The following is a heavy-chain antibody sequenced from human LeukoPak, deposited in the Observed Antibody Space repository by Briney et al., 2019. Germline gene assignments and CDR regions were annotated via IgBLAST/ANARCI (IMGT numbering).Heavy chain of an antibody. Sequence: GGSLRLSCAASGFTFDDYAIHWVRQAPGKGLEWVSGVSWNSGSIAYADPVKGRFSISRDNAKNFLYLQMNSLRPEDTAVYFCAKDGSSGNAYYLDYWGQGTRVTVSS. CDR1: GFTFDDYA. D-gene: IGHD3-22*01. V-gene: IGHV3-9*01. CDR3: AKDGSSGNAYYLDY. CDR2: VSWNSGSI. J-gene: IGHJ4*02.